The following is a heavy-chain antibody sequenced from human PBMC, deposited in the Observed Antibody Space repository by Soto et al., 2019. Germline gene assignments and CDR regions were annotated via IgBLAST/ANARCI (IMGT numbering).Heavy chain of an antibody. CDR1: GGTFSSYA. J-gene: IGHJ3*02. CDR3: ARGGYGYYYDSSGPYDAFDI. Sequence: SVKVSCKASGGTFSSYAISWVRQAPGQGLDWMGGIIPIFGTANYAQKFQGRVTITADESTSTAYMELSSLRSEDTAVYYCARGGYGYYYDSSGPYDAFDIWGQGTMVTVSS. V-gene: IGHV1-69*13. D-gene: IGHD3-22*01. CDR2: IIPIFGTA.